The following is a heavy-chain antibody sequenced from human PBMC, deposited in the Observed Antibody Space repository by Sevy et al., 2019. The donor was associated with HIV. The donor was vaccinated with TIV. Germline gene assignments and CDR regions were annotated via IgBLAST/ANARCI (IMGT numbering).Heavy chain of an antibody. Sequence: SETLSLTCVVSGGSISSSNWWSWVRQPPGKGLEWIGEIYHSGSTNYNPSLESRVSISIDKSKNHFSLKVNSVTAADTAVYYCARDDTALSAYGLDLWGQGTTVTVSS. CDR2: IYHSGST. V-gene: IGHV4-4*02. J-gene: IGHJ6*02. CDR3: ARDDTALSAYGLDL. CDR1: GGSISSSNW. D-gene: IGHD5-18*01.